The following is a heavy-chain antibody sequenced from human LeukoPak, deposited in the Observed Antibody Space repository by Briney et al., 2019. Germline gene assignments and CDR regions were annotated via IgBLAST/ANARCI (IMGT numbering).Heavy chain of an antibody. CDR1: GFTCSSYE. J-gene: IGHJ4*02. CDR3: ARVSHYGSGYYYTLAY. CDR2: IWYDGYNK. Sequence: GGSLRLSCAASGFTCSSYEMNRVRQAPAKGLLWVVGIWYDGYNKFYADSAKGRFTISRDNSKNTLYLQMSSLRAEDTALYYCARVSHYGSGYYYTLAYWGQGTLVTVSS. V-gene: IGHV3-33*08. D-gene: IGHD3-10*01.